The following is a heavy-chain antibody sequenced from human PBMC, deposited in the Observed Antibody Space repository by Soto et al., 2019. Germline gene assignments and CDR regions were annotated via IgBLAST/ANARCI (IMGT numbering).Heavy chain of an antibody. CDR3: ARDQVGLWFGESDYYMDV. Sequence: HPGGSLRLSCAASGFTVSSNYMSWVRQAPGKGLEWVSVIYSGGSTYYADSVKGRFTISRDNSKNTLYLQMNSLRAEDTAVYYCARDQVGLWFGESDYYMDVWGKGTTVTVSS. D-gene: IGHD3-10*01. CDR1: GFTVSSNY. CDR2: IYSGGST. V-gene: IGHV3-66*01. J-gene: IGHJ6*03.